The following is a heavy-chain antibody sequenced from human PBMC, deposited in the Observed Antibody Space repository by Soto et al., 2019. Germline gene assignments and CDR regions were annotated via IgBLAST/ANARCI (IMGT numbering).Heavy chain of an antibody. V-gene: IGHV3-74*01. CDR1: GFTFSMYW. Sequence: GGSLRLSCAASGFTFSMYWMHWVRQVPGKGPEWVSRINDDGISTNYADSVKGRFTISRDNAKNTLYLQMNALRVEDTAAYYCTRGPRSTSTGTGAFWGQGTLVTVSS. CDR3: TRGPRSTSTGTGAF. J-gene: IGHJ4*02. D-gene: IGHD1-1*01. CDR2: INDDGIST.